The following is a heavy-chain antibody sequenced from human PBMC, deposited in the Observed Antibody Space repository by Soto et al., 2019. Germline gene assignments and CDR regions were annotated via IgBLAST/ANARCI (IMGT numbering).Heavy chain of an antibody. Sequence: KASETLSLTCAVSGGSISSSNWWRWVRQPPGKGREWIGEIYHSGSTNYNPSLKSRVTISVDKSKDQFSLKLSSVTAADTAVYYCARAIAAPRAFDYWGQGTLVTAPQ. CDR1: GGSISSSNW. J-gene: IGHJ4*02. CDR3: ARAIAAPRAFDY. CDR2: IYHSGST. V-gene: IGHV4-4*02. D-gene: IGHD6-6*01.